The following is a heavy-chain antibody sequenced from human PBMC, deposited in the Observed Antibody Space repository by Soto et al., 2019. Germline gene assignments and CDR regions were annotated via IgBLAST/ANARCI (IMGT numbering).Heavy chain of an antibody. V-gene: IGHV4-59*01. D-gene: IGHD3-3*01. CDR2: IYYSGST. J-gene: IGHJ5*02. CDR1: GGYISSYY. CDR3: ARAYYDFWSGYYGSPNWFDP. Sequence: SETLSLTCTVAGGYISSYYWRWIRQPPGKGLEWIGYIYYSGSTNYNPSLKSRVTISVDTSKNQFSLKLSSVTAADTAVYYCARAYYDFWSGYYGSPNWFDPWGQGTLVTVSS.